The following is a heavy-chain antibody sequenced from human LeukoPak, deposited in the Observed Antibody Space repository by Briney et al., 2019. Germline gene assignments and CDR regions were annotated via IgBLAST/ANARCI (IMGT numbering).Heavy chain of an antibody. Sequence: GGSLRLSCAASGFTFSSYAMSWVRQAPGKGLEWVSAISGSGGSTYYADSVKGRFTISRDNSKNTLYLQMNSLRAEDTAVYYCAKAANYYDSSGYYYPNWECHYFDYWGQGTLVTVSS. CDR2: ISGSGGST. J-gene: IGHJ4*02. D-gene: IGHD3-22*01. V-gene: IGHV3-23*01. CDR3: AKAANYYDSSGYYYPNWECHYFDY. CDR1: GFTFSSYA.